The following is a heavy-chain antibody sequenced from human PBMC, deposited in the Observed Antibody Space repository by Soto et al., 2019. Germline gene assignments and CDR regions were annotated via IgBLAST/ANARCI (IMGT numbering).Heavy chain of an antibody. Sequence: QVQLQESGPGLVKPSETLSLTCTVSGGSISSSTYYWGWIRQSPGKGLEWIGTISYTGSSYYNPTHNSRVTICRDTTKNQYSRHQSTVTATDSATYHCARLGDWSVCQHWGQGTLVTVSS. CDR3: ARLGDWSVCQH. CDR1: GGSISSSTYY. D-gene: IGHD2-21*02. V-gene: IGHV4-39*01. J-gene: IGHJ1*01. CDR2: ISYTGSS.